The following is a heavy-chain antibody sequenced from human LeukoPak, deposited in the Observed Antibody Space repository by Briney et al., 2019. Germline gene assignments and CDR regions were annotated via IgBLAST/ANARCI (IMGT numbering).Heavy chain of an antibody. D-gene: IGHD3-10*01. V-gene: IGHV4-30-4*01. CDR1: GGSISSGDYY. CDR3: AREFVGFGALDY. Sequence: SETLSLTCTVSGGSISSGDYYWSWIRQPPGKGLEWIGYIYYSGSTYYNPSLKSRVTISIDTSKNQFSLKLSSVTAADTAVYYCAREFVGFGALDYWGQGTLVTVSS. CDR2: IYYSGST. J-gene: IGHJ4*02.